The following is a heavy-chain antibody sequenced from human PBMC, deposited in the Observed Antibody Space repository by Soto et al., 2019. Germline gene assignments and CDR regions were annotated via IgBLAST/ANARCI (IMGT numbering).Heavy chain of an antibody. CDR3: ARDRSGHCSCWRTHYHCSMDF. CDR2: IYYSGST. Sequence: PSETLSLTCTVSGGSISSYYRSWVRQPPGKGLEWIGYIYYSGSTNYNPSLKSRVTISVDTSKNQFSLKLSSVTAADTAVYYCARDRSGHCSCWRTHYHCSMDFWGPGTLVTVSS. CDR1: GGSISSYY. V-gene: IGHV4-59*01. J-gene: IGHJ6*02. D-gene: IGHD6-19*01.